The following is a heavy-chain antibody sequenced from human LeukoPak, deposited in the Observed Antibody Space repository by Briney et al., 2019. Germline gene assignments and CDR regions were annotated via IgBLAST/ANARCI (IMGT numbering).Heavy chain of an antibody. CDR1: VYTFTIYT. V-gene: IGHV1-18*01. CDR3: ATDAAAARFDY. Sequence: AALSVSPAPSVYTFTIYTISSVPPAPGEGGGWVGWMSAYNGKTNYEQKLQGRVTMTTDTSTSTAYMGVRSLRADDTAGYYCATDAAAARFDYWGEGTLVTVSS. D-gene: IGHD6-13*01. J-gene: IGHJ4*02. CDR2: MSAYNGKT.